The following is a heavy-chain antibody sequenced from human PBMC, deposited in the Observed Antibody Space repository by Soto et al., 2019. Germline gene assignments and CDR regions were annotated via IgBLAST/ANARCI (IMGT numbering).Heavy chain of an antibody. V-gene: IGHV3-30-3*01. CDR1: GFTFSSYA. CDR3: ARDLPSVLGATPQYYGMDD. Sequence: GGSLRLSCAASGFTFSSYAMHWVRQAPGKGLEWVAVISYDGSNKYYADSVKGRFTISRDNSKNTLYLQMNSLRAEDTAVYYCARDLPSVLGATPQYYGMDDWGQGTTVTV. CDR2: ISYDGSNK. J-gene: IGHJ6*02. D-gene: IGHD1-26*01.